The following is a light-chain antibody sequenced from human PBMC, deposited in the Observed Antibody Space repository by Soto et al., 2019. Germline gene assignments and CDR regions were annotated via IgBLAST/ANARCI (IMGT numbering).Light chain of an antibody. CDR1: QTIRSNY. V-gene: IGKV3-20*01. CDR2: GAS. J-gene: IGKJ1*01. CDR3: QQYCSSHWT. Sequence: ETVLTQSPGTLSLSPGERATLSCRASQTIRSNYLAWYRQTPGQAPRLLIYGASNRATGIAARFSGSGSWTDFTLIISRLEPEDFALYYCQQYCSSHWTFGQGTKVEIK.